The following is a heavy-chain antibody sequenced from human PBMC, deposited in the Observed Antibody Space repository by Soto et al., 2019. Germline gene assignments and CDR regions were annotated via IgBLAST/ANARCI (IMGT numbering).Heavy chain of an antibody. CDR2: ISAYNGNT. V-gene: IGHV1-18*01. D-gene: IGHD6-19*01. CDR1: GYTFTSYG. CDR3: ARVRVVNGWYVDWFDP. Sequence: ASVKVSCKASGYTFTSYGISWVRQAPGQGLEWMGWISAYNGNTNYAQKLQGRVTMTTDTSTSTAYMELRSLRSDGTAVYYCARVRVVNGWYVDWFDPWGQGTLVTVSS. J-gene: IGHJ5*02.